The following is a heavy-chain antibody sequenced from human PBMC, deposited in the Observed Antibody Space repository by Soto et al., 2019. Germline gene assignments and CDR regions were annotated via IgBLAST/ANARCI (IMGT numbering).Heavy chain of an antibody. Sequence: SETLSLTCSFSGDSVTSHYLTWIRQSPEKGLECIGYMHYTGFSHYNPSLKSRLTISVDTSKNQFSLKLSSVTAADTAVYYCARAVYVTTVTKARFGAFDIWGQGTMVTVSS. J-gene: IGHJ3*02. D-gene: IGHD4-17*01. CDR3: ARAVYVTTVTKARFGAFDI. V-gene: IGHV4-59*02. CDR1: GDSVTSHY. CDR2: MHYTGFS.